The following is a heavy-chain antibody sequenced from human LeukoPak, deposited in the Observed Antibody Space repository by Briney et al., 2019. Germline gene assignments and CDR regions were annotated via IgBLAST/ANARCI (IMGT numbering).Heavy chain of an antibody. D-gene: IGHD2-15*01. Sequence: GGSLRLSCAASGFTFSSYGMHWVRQAPGKGLEWVAVIWYDGSNKYYADSVKGRFTISRDNSKNTLYLQMNSLRAEDTAVYYCAKDNAPHCSGGSCYPTAIGYWGQGTLVTVSS. J-gene: IGHJ4*02. CDR1: GFTFSSYG. CDR2: IWYDGSNK. CDR3: AKDNAPHCSGGSCYPTAIGY. V-gene: IGHV3-33*06.